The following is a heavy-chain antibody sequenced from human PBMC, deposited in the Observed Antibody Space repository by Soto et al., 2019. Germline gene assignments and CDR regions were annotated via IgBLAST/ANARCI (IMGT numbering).Heavy chain of an antibody. CDR3: ARDQTIAAAGRGLGMDV. Sequence: SETLSLTCTVSGGSISSGGYYWSWIRQHPGKGLEWIGYIYYSGSTYYNPSLKSRVTISVDTSKNQFSLKLSSVTAADTAVYYCARDQTIAAAGRGLGMDVWGQGTTVTVSS. CDR2: IYYSGST. CDR1: GGSISSGGYY. D-gene: IGHD6-13*01. J-gene: IGHJ6*02. V-gene: IGHV4-31*03.